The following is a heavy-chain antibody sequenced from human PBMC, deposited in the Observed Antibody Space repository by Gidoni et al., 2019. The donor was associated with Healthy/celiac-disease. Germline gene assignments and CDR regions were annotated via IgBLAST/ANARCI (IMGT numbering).Heavy chain of an antibody. Sequence: EVQLVESGGGLVQPGGYLRLSCAASGFTFSSYEMNWVRQAPGKGLEWVSYISSSGSTIYYADSVKGRFTISRDNAKNSLYLQMNSLRAEDTAVYYCARESYAPDYWGQGTLVTVSS. CDR1: GFTFSSYE. D-gene: IGHD2-8*01. CDR2: ISSSGSTI. CDR3: ARESYAPDY. J-gene: IGHJ4*02. V-gene: IGHV3-48*03.